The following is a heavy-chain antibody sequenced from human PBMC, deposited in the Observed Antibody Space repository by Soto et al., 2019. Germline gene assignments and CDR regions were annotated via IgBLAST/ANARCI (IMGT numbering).Heavy chain of an antibody. CDR1: GFTFSSYW. CDR2: INIDGSST. Sequence: GGSLRLSCAASGFTFSSYWIHWGRQAPGKGLVWVSRINIDGSSTSYADSVKGRFTISRDNAKNTLYLQMNSLRAEDTAVYYCAKSPNYDFWSGYLGIKNNYYYYYGMDVWGQGTTVTVSS. CDR3: AKSPNYDFWSGYLGIKNNYYYYYGMDV. D-gene: IGHD3-3*01. V-gene: IGHV3-74*01. J-gene: IGHJ6*02.